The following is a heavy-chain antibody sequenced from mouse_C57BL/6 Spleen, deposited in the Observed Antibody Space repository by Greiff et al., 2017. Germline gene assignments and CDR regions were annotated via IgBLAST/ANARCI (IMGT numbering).Heavy chain of an antibody. D-gene: IGHD1-1*02. J-gene: IGHJ4*01. V-gene: IGHV5-9-1*02. Sequence: EVQGVESGEGLVKPGGSLKLSCAASGFTFSSYAMSWVRQTPEKRLEWVAYISSGGDYIYYADTVKGRFTISRDNARNTLYLQMSSLKSEDTAMYYCTRALLWSYAMDYWGQGTSVTVSS. CDR2: ISSGGDYI. CDR3: TRALLWSYAMDY. CDR1: GFTFSSYA.